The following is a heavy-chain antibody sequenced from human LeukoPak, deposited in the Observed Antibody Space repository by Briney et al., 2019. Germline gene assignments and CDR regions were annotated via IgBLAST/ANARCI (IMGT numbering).Heavy chain of an antibody. J-gene: IGHJ4*02. V-gene: IGHV1-2*02. D-gene: IGHD3-9*01. Sequence: ASVKVSCKASGYTFTGYYMHWVRQAPGQGLEWMGWINPNSGGTNYAQKFQGRVTMTRDTSISTAYMELSRLRSDDTAVYYCARAVYDILTGYYGPADCWGQGTLVTVSS. CDR2: INPNSGGT. CDR1: GYTFTGYY. CDR3: ARAVYDILTGYYGPADC.